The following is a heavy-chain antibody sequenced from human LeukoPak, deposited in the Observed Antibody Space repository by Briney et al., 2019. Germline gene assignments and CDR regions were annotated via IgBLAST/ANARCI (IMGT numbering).Heavy chain of an antibody. Sequence: GGSLRLSCAASGFTFSSYAMSWVRQAPGKGLEWVSAISGSGGSTYYADSVKGRFTISRDNSKNTLYLQMNSLRAEDTAVYYCANMGPYCSSTSCYDLKGEDYYYYYYMDVWGKGTTVTISS. CDR3: ANMGPYCSSTSCYDLKGEDYYYYYYMDV. CDR1: GFTFSSYA. CDR2: ISGSGGST. J-gene: IGHJ6*03. D-gene: IGHD2-2*01. V-gene: IGHV3-23*01.